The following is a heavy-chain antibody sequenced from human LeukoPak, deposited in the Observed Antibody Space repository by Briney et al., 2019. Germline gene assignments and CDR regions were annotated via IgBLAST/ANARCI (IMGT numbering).Heavy chain of an antibody. CDR3: ARTPPVGSYQFDP. Sequence: SVKVSCKASGGTFSSYAISWVRQAPGQGLEWMGGIIPIFGTANYAQKFQGRVTITTDESTSTAYMELSSLRSEDTAVYYCARTPPVGSYQFDPWGQGTLVTVSS. CDR1: GGTFSSYA. J-gene: IGHJ5*02. V-gene: IGHV1-69*05. CDR2: IIPIFGTA. D-gene: IGHD3-16*01.